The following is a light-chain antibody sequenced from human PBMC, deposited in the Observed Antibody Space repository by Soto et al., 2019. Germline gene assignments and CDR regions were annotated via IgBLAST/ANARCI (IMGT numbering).Light chain of an antibody. J-gene: IGLJ2*01. CDR3: CSYADSSTFL. Sequence: QPVLTQPASVSGSPGQSITISCTGTSSDVGSYDLVSWYQHHPGKAPKLMIYEVSRRPSGVSHRFSGSKSGNTASLTISGLQAEDEADYYCCSYADSSTFLFGGGTKLTVL. CDR2: EVS. CDR1: SSDVGSYDL. V-gene: IGLV2-23*02.